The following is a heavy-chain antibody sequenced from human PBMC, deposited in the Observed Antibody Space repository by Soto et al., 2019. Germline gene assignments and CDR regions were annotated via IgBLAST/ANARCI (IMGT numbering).Heavy chain of an antibody. D-gene: IGHD2-21*01. CDR3: ARAVGDGCWFDP. J-gene: IGHJ5*02. CDR1: GGSISSGGYY. Sequence: TLSLTCTVSGGSISSGGYYWSWIRQHPGKGLEWIGYIYYSGSTYYNPSLKSRVTISVDTSKNQFSLKLSSVTAADTAVYYCARAVGDGCWFDPWGQGTLVTVSS. V-gene: IGHV4-31*03. CDR2: IYYSGST.